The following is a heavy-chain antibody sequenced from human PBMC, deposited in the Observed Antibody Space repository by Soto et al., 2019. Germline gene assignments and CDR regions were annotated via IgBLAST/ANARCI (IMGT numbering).Heavy chain of an antibody. D-gene: IGHD3-10*01. J-gene: IGHJ4*02. V-gene: IGHV1-46*03. CDR1: GYAFTSNS. CDR2: INPNADTT. Sequence: QVHLVQSGAEVKKPGASVKVSCRASGYAFTSNSMQWVRQAPGQGLEWMGIINPNADTTTYAQKFQGRVTMNRDTSTSTVYMELTSLRFEDTAVYYCARRGSGSNSDYWGQGTLVTVSS. CDR3: ARRGSGSNSDY.